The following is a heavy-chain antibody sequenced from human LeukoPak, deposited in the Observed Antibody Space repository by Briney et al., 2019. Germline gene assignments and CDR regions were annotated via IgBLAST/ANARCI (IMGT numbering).Heavy chain of an antibody. Sequence: PGGSLRLSCAASGFTFSSYEMNWVRQAPGKGLEWVSYISSSGSTIYYADSVKGRFTISRDNAKNSLYLQMNSLRAEDTAVYYCARGFTFKHYYGSGSYSGGWFDPWGQGTLVTVSS. CDR2: ISSSGSTI. J-gene: IGHJ5*02. CDR3: ARGFTFKHYYGSGSYSGGWFDP. D-gene: IGHD3-10*01. CDR1: GFTFSSYE. V-gene: IGHV3-48*03.